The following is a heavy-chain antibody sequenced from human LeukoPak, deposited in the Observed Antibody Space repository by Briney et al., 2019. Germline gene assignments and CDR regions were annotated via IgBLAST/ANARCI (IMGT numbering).Heavy chain of an antibody. CDR2: ISAYNGYT. CDR3: ARVSEEMATITFDY. J-gene: IGHJ4*02. Sequence: GASVKVSCKASGYTFSSYDISWVRQAPGQGLEWMGWISAYNGYTNYAQKLQGRVTMTTDTSTSTAYLELRSLRSDDTAVYYCARVSEEMATITFDYWGQGTLVTVSS. V-gene: IGHV1-18*01. D-gene: IGHD5-24*01. CDR1: GYTFSSYD.